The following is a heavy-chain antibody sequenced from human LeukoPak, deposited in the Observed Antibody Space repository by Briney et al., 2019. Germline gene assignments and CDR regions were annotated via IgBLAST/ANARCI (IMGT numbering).Heavy chain of an antibody. Sequence: SQTLSLTCAISGDSVSSNSAAWNWIRQSPSRGLEWLGRTYYRSKWYNDYAVSVKSRITINPDTSKNQFSLQLNSVTPEDTAAYYCARDRGSGWEWDYYGMDVWGKGTTVTVSS. D-gene: IGHD6-19*01. CDR2: TYYRSKWYN. CDR1: GDSVSSNSAA. J-gene: IGHJ6*04. V-gene: IGHV6-1*01. CDR3: ARDRGSGWEWDYYGMDV.